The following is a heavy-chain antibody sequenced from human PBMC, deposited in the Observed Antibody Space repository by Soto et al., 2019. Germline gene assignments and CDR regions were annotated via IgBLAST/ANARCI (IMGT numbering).Heavy chain of an antibody. CDR1: GGSFSGYY. CDR2: INHSGST. D-gene: IGHD3-10*01. CDR3: ARGPRRAYYYGSGTQGYAFDM. J-gene: IGHJ3*02. V-gene: IGHV4-34*01. Sequence: SETLSLTCAVYGGSFSGYYWSWIRQPPGKGLEWIGEINHSGSTNYNPSLKSRVTISVDTSKNQFSLKLSSVTAADTAVYYCARGPRRAYYYGSGTQGYAFDMWGQGTMVTVSS.